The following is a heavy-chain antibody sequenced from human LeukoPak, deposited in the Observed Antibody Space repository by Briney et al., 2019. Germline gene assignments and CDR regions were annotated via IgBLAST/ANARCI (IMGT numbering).Heavy chain of an antibody. CDR2: ITGPGDGT. J-gene: IGHJ5*02. CDR1: GITFAVYP. D-gene: IGHD2-15*01. CDR3: ARIHCTGGSCYSIDP. Sequence: GGSLRLSCAASGITFAVYPMTWVRQAPGKGLEWVSSITGPGDGTYYAESVKGRFTIPRDNSKNTLYLQMNSLRAEDTAVYYCARIHCTGGSCYSIDPWGQGTLVTVSS. V-gene: IGHV3-23*01.